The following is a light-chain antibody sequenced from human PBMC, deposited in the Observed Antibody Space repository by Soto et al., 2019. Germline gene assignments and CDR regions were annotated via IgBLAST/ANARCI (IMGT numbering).Light chain of an antibody. Sequence: QPVLTQSPSASASLGASVKLTCTLSSWHSSYAIAWHQQQPEKGPRYLMKLNSDGSHSKGDGIPDRFSGSSSGAERYLTISSLQSEDEADYYCQTWGTGIHWVFGGGTKPTVL. CDR1: SWHSSYA. CDR3: QTWGTGIHWV. V-gene: IGLV4-69*01. CDR2: LNSDGSH. J-gene: IGLJ3*02.